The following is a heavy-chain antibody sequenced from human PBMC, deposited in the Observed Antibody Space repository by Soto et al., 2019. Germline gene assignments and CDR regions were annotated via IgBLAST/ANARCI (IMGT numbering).Heavy chain of an antibody. CDR1: GDSISNLDYF. D-gene: IGHD2-2*02. V-gene: IGHV4-30-4*01. J-gene: IGHJ4*02. Sequence: SETLSLTCSVSGDSISNLDYFWAWIRQPPGQALEYIGYIYKSATTYYNPSFESRVAISVDTSKSQFSLMVDSVTAADTAVYYCARARFQVLYGKPYFDSWGQGTLVTVSS. CDR2: IYKSATT. CDR3: ARARFQVLYGKPYFDS.